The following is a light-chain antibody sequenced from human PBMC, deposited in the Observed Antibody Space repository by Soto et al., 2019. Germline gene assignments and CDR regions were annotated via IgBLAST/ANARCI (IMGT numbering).Light chain of an antibody. CDR1: QSVSSDY. CDR2: GAS. Sequence: EIVLTQSPDTLSLSPGERATLSCRAGQSVSSDYLVWYQQKPGQAPRLLIYGASRRATGIPDRFSGSGSGTDFILTISRLEPEDFALYYCQQYGSSPRISFGQGTRLEIK. CDR3: QQYGSSPRIS. J-gene: IGKJ5*01. V-gene: IGKV3-20*01.